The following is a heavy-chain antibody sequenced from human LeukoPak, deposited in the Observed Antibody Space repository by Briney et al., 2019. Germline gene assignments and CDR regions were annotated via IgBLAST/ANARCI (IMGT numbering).Heavy chain of an antibody. CDR2: INPNSGGT. D-gene: IGHD1-20*01. V-gene: IGHV1-2*04. CDR3: ATRGVTGARGGYYYYYGMDV. CDR1: GYTFTGYY. J-gene: IGHJ6*02. Sequence: ASVKVSCKASGYTFTGYYMHWVRQAPGQGLEWMGWINPNSGGTNYAQKFQGWVTMTRDTSISTAYMELSRLRSDDTAVYYCATRGVTGARGGYYYYYGMDVWGQGATVTVSS.